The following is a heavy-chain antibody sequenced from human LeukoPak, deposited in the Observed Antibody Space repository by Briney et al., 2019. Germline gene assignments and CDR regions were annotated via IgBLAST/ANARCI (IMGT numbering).Heavy chain of an antibody. D-gene: IGHD5-24*01. J-gene: IGHJ4*02. CDR1: GYTFTSYY. Sequence: GASVKVSCKASGYTFTSYYMHWVRRAPGQGLEWMGIINPSGGSTSYAQKFQGRVTMTRDTSTSTVYMELSSLRSEDTAVYYCARGRVEMALNIPFDYWGQGTLVTVSS. CDR3: ARGRVEMALNIPFDY. V-gene: IGHV1-46*01. CDR2: INPSGGST.